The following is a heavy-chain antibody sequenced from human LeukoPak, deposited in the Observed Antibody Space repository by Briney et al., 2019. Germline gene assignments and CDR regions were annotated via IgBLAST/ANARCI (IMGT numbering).Heavy chain of an antibody. CDR1: GFTFSSYG. Sequence: GGSLRLSCAASGFTFSSYGMHWVRQAPGKGLEWVAVIWYDGSNKYYADYVKGRFTISRDNSKNTLHLQMNGLRAEDTAVYYCAKGTDYFDPFRCFDFWGQGTLVTVSS. CDR3: AKGTDYFDPFRCFDF. V-gene: IGHV3-33*06. D-gene: IGHD3-22*01. CDR2: IWYDGSNK. J-gene: IGHJ4*02.